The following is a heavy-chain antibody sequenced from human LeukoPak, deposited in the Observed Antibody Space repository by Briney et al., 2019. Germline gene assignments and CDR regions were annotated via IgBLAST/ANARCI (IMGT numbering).Heavy chain of an antibody. CDR3: ARHEGGSGYYSYFHS. D-gene: IGHD3-22*01. CDR1: GGSISSYY. CDR2: IYYSGST. J-gene: IGHJ4*02. V-gene: IGHV4-59*08. Sequence: PSETLSLTCTVSGGSISSYYWSWIRQPPGKGLEWIGYIYYSGSTNYNPSLKSRVTISVDTSKNQFSLKLSSVTAADTALYYCARHEGGSGYYSYFHSWGQGTLVTVSS.